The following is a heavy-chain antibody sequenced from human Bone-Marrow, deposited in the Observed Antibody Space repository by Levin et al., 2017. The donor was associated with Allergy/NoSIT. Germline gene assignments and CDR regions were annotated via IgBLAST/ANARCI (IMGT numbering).Heavy chain of an antibody. J-gene: IGHJ4*02. D-gene: IGHD3-10*01. CDR3: AHVRYLALFFDY. CDR2: ISWNDSE. V-gene: IGHV2-5*01. CDR1: GFSLTTGGVA. Sequence: QTLSLTCTFSGFSLTTGGVAVAWIRQPPGRALEWLALISWNDSEHYSPSLKTRLTVTKDTSKNEVVLTVTNVDPVDTATYFCAHVRYLALFFDYWGQGIPVTVS.